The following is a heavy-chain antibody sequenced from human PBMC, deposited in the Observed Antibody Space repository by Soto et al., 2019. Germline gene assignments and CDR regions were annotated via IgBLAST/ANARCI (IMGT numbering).Heavy chain of an antibody. CDR2: IYYSGST. Sequence: SETLSLTCTVSGGSISSYYWSWIRQPPGKGLEWIGYIYYSGSTNYNPSLKSRVTISVDTSKNQFSLKLSSVTAADTAVYYCARVLGWITFFDIWGQGTMVTLSS. CDR3: ARVLGWITFFDI. J-gene: IGHJ3*02. D-gene: IGHD3-10*01. V-gene: IGHV4-59*01. CDR1: GGSISSYY.